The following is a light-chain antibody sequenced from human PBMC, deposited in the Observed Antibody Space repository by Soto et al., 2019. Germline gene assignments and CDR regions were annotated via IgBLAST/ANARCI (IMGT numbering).Light chain of an antibody. V-gene: IGKV3-15*01. CDR1: QSISSK. J-gene: IGKJ5*01. Sequence: EIVMTQSPATLSVSPGERATLSCRASQSISSKVGWYQQKPGQAPRLLIYGASTRATGVPPRFSGSGSGTEFTLTISSLQSEDLALYYYQQYNIWSSLTFGQGTRLEIK. CDR3: QQYNIWSSLT. CDR2: GAS.